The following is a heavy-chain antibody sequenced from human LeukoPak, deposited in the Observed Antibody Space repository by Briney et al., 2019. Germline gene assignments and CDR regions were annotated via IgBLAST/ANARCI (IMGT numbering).Heavy chain of an antibody. CDR2: ISAYNGNT. CDR1: GYTFTSYS. J-gene: IGHJ4*02. Sequence: ASVKVSCKASGYTFTSYSISWVRQAPGQGLEWMGWISAYNGNTNYAQKLQGRVTMTTDTSTSTAYMELRRLRSDDTAVYYCARVVPAAGLGAADYWGQGTLVTVSS. V-gene: IGHV1-18*01. D-gene: IGHD2-2*01. CDR3: ARVVPAAGLGAADY.